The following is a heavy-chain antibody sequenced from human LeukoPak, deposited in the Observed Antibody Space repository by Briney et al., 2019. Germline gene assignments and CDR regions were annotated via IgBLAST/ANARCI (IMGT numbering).Heavy chain of an antibody. Sequence: GGSPRLSCAASGFTFSSYEMNWVRQAPGNWLEWVSYISSSGSTIYYADSVKGRFTISRDNAKNSLYLQMNSLSAEDTAIYYCARKTYYYDTSPAGWFDTWGQGTLGTVSS. CDR3: ARKTYYYDTSPAGWFDT. CDR1: GFTFSSYE. V-gene: IGHV3-48*03. J-gene: IGHJ5*02. D-gene: IGHD3-22*01. CDR2: ISSSGSTI.